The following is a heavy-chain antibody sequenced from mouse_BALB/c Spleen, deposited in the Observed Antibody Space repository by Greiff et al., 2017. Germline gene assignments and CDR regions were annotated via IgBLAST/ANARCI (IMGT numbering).Heavy chain of an antibody. V-gene: IGHV5-12-1*01. Sequence: EVKLVESGGGLVKPGGSLKLSCAASGFAFSSYDMSWVRQTPEKRLEWVAYISSGGGSTYYPDTVKGRFTIYSYNAKNTLYLKMSSLKSEDTAMYYCARDYGLDYWGKGTTLTVSS. CDR1: GFAFSSYD. J-gene: IGHJ2*01. D-gene: IGHD1-2*01. CDR2: ISSGGGST. CDR3: ARDYGLDY.